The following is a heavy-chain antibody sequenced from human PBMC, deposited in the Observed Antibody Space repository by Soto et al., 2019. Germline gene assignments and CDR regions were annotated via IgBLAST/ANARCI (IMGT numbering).Heavy chain of an antibody. J-gene: IGHJ4*02. CDR3: AREYTYGSNFFDC. CDR1: GGSISSAAYY. CDR2: ISHSGST. D-gene: IGHD5-18*01. V-gene: IGHV4-31*03. Sequence: QVQLQESGPGLVKPSQTLSLTCTVSGGSISSAAYYWSWIRQHPEKGLECIGYISHSGSTYYTPSLKSRVIISSETSRNQFSVNLTSVTAADTAVYYWAREYTYGSNFFDCWGQGALVTVSS.